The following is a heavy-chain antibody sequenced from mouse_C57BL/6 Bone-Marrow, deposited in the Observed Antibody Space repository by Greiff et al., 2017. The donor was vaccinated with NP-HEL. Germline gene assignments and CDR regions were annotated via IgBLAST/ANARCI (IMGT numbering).Heavy chain of an antibody. CDR3: ARGALITTVVPFDY. Sequence: QVQLQQPGAELVRPGSSVKLSCKASGYTFTSYWMHWVKQRPIQGLEWIGNIDPSDSETHYNQKFKDKATLTVDKSSSTAYMQLSSLTSEDSAVYYCARGALITTVVPFDYWGQGTTLTVSS. CDR2: IDPSDSET. J-gene: IGHJ2*01. CDR1: GYTFTSYW. D-gene: IGHD1-1*01. V-gene: IGHV1-52*01.